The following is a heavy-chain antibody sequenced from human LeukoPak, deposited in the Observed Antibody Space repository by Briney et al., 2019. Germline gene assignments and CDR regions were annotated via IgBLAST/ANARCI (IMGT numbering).Heavy chain of an antibody. J-gene: IGHJ4*02. D-gene: IGHD6-13*01. Sequence: SETLSLTCTVSGGSISSYYWSWIRQPPVKGLEWIGYIYYSGSTNYNPSLKSRVTISVDTSKNQFSLKLSSVTAADTAVYYCATGKEYSSNWYPYFDYWGQGTLVTVSS. V-gene: IGHV4-59*01. CDR2: IYYSGST. CDR3: ATGKEYSSNWYPYFDY. CDR1: GGSISSYY.